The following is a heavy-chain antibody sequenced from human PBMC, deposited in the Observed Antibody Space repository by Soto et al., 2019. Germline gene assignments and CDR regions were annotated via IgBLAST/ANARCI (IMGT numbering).Heavy chain of an antibody. D-gene: IGHD6-13*01. CDR3: ARRAPIGGYNFDY. J-gene: IGHJ4*02. CDR2: IYPGDSDT. CDR1: GYSFTSSW. V-gene: IGHV5-51*01. Sequence: GESLKISCKGSGYSFTSSWIAWVRQMPGKGLEWMGIIYPGDSDTRYSPSFQGQVTISADKSISTAYLQWSSLKASDTAMYYCARRAPIGGYNFDYWGQGTMVTVSS.